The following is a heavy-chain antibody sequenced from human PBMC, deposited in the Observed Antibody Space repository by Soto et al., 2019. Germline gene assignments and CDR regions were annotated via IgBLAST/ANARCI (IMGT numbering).Heavy chain of an antibody. D-gene: IGHD4-17*01. CDR2: ISSSSSTK. J-gene: IGHJ4*02. Sequence: GGSLRLSCAASGFTFSTYSVNWVRQAPGKGLEWVSYISSSSSTKFYADSVKGRFTISRDNAKNSLYLQMNSLRAEDTAVYYCARDLIDSGDYSPFVFDYWGRGTLVTVSS. CDR1: GFTFSTYS. V-gene: IGHV3-48*01. CDR3: ARDLIDSGDYSPFVFDY.